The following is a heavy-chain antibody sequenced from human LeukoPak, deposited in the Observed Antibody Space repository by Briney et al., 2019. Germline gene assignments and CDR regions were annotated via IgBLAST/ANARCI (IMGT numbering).Heavy chain of an antibody. J-gene: IGHJ4*02. D-gene: IGHD5-18*01. V-gene: IGHV4-34*01. CDR1: GGSFSGYY. CDR2: IYYSGST. CDR3: ARDTLTWIQLWERYFDY. Sequence: SETLSLTCAVYGGSFSGYYWSWIRQPPGKGLEWIGSIYYSGSTYYNPSLKSRVTISVDTSKNQFSLKLSSVTAADTAVYYCARDTLTWIQLWERYFDYWGQGTLVTVSS.